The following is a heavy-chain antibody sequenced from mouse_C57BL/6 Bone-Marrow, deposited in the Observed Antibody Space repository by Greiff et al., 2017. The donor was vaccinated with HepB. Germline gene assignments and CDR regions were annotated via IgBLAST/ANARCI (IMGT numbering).Heavy chain of an antibody. CDR3: TTPSWDREGY. D-gene: IGHD4-1*01. CDR2: IDPENGDT. V-gene: IGHV14-4*01. J-gene: IGHJ2*01. Sequence: EVQLQQSGAELVRPGASVKLSCTASGFNIKDDYMHWVKQRPEQGLEWIGWIDPENGDTEYASKFQGKATITADTSSNTAYLQLSSLTSEDTAVYYCTTPSWDREGYWGQGTTLTVSS. CDR1: GFNIKDDY.